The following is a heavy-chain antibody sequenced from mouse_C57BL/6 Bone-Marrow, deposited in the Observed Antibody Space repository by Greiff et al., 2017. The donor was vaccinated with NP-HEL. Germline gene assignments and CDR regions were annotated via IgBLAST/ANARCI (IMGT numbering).Heavy chain of an antibody. CDR2: ISDGGSYT. CDR3: AGRRSSGPAWFAY. Sequence: EVKLVESGGGLVKPGGSLKLSCAASGFTFSSYAMSWVRQTPEKRLEWVATISDGGSYTYYPDNVKGRFTSSRDNAKNNQYLQKSHMEYEEATVNYCAGRRSSGPAWFAYWGQGTLVTVSA. D-gene: IGHD3-2*02. CDR1: GFTFSSYA. V-gene: IGHV5-4*03. J-gene: IGHJ3*01.